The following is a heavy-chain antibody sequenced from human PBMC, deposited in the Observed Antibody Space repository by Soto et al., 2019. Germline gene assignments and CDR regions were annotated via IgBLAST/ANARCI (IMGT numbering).Heavy chain of an antibody. Sequence: GGSLRLSCAASGFTFSSYAMSWVRQAPGKGLEWVSVISGSGGSTYYADSVKGRFTISRDNSKNTLYLQMNSLRAEDTAVYYCAKDRQWQVALDSWGQGSLVTVSS. CDR1: GFTFSSYA. J-gene: IGHJ5*01. CDR2: ISGSGGST. CDR3: AKDRQWQVALDS. V-gene: IGHV3-23*01. D-gene: IGHD6-19*01.